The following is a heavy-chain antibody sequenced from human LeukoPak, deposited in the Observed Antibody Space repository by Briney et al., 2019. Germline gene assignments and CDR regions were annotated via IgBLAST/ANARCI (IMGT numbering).Heavy chain of an antibody. D-gene: IGHD3-3*02. J-gene: IGHJ4*01. CDR2: ISGTGNTI. CDR3: AKALRHFGETFDY. Sequence: GGSLRLSCAASGFTFSTYDMNWVRQAPGKGLEWVSYISGTGNTIYYADSVKGRFTVSRDNAKNSLYLQMNSLRAEDTAIYYCAKALRHFGETFDYWGQGTVVTVSS. V-gene: IGHV3-48*03. CDR1: GFTFSTYD.